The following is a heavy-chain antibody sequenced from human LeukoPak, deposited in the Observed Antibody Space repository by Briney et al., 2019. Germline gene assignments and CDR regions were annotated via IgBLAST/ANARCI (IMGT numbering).Heavy chain of an antibody. J-gene: IGHJ3*02. CDR2: ISWNSGSI. Sequence: GRSLRLSCAASGFTFGDYALHWVRQFPGKGLEWVSGISWNSGSIGYADSVKGRFTISRDNAKNSLYLQMNSLRAEDTAVYYCAAAGYSSGWDDAFDIWGQGTMVTVSS. CDR1: GFTFGDYA. D-gene: IGHD6-19*01. CDR3: AAAGYSSGWDDAFDI. V-gene: IGHV3-9*01.